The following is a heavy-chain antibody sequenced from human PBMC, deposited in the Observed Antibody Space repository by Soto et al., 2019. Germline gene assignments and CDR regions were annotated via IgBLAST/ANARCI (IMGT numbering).Heavy chain of an antibody. D-gene: IGHD2-21*01. CDR2: IRATGGQT. CDR1: GLTFRNFV. Sequence: EVQLLESGGGVVQPGESLRLSCAASGLTFRNFVMSWVRQAPGKGLEWVSAIRATGGQTFYADSVKGRFTISRDNSKNMFYLQIDSVRDEDTALYFCAQDRGWRVVSPSHDSWGQGTLVTVSS. V-gene: IGHV3-23*01. CDR3: AQDRGWRVVSPSHDS. J-gene: IGHJ4*02.